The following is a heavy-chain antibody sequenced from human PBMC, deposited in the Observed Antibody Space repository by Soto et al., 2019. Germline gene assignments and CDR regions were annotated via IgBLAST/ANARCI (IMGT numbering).Heavy chain of an antibody. Sequence: QVHLVQSGAEVKKPGASVKVSCKGSGYAFTTYGITWVQQAPGQGLEWMGWISAHNGNTNYAQKLQGRVTVTRDTSTSTAYMELRSLRSDDTAVYYCARGRYGDYGGQGALVTVSS. CDR3: ARGRYGDY. J-gene: IGHJ4*02. CDR2: ISAHNGNT. V-gene: IGHV1-18*01. D-gene: IGHD1-1*01. CDR1: GYAFTTYG.